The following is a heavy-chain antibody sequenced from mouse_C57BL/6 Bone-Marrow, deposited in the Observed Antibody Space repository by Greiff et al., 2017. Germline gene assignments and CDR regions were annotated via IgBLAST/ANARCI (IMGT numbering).Heavy chain of an antibody. V-gene: IGHV1-64*01. J-gene: IGHJ1*03. Sequence: QVKLQQPGAELVKPGASVKLSCKASGYTFTSYWMHWVKQRPGQGLEWIGMIHPNSGSTNYNEKFKSKATLTVDKSSSTSYMQLSSLTSEDSAVYYCASPYDPCYFDVWGTGTTVTVSS. CDR3: ASPYDPCYFDV. D-gene: IGHD2-3*01. CDR1: GYTFTSYW. CDR2: IHPNSGST.